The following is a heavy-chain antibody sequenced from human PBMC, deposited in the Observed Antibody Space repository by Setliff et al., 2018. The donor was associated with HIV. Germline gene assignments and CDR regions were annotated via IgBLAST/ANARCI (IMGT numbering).Heavy chain of an antibody. CDR3: ARGSSGWTFDY. V-gene: IGHV4-59*01. J-gene: IGHJ4*02. CDR2: IYYSGGT. CDR1: GGSISSYY. Sequence: LSLTCNVSGGSISSYYWNWIRQPPGKGLEWIGYIYYSGGTNHNPSLKSRVTISADKSKNQFSLKLSSVTAADTAVYYCARGSSGWTFDYWGQGTLVTVSS. D-gene: IGHD6-19*01.